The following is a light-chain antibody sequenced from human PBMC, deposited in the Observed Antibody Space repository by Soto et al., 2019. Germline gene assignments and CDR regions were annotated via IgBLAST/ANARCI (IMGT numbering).Light chain of an antibody. V-gene: IGKV3-20*01. J-gene: IGKJ2*01. CDR2: GAS. CDR1: QSVSSSY. CDR3: QQYDNSLYT. Sequence: ETVLTQSPGTLSLSPGERATLSCRASQSVSSSYLAWYQQKPGQPPRLLIYGASSRATGSPDRFSGSGSGTDFTLTISRLEPEDFAVYYCQQYDNSLYTFGQGTKLEIK.